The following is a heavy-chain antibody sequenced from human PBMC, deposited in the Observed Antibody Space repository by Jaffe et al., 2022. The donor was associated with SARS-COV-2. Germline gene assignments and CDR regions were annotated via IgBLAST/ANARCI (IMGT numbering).Heavy chain of an antibody. D-gene: IGHD6-19*01. V-gene: IGHV3-30*04. CDR3: AREWDSSGWAIDY. Sequence: QVQLVESGGGVVQPGRSLRLSCAASGFTFSSYAMHWVRQAPGKGLEWVAVISYDGSNKYYADSVKGRFTISRDNSKNTLYLQMNSLRAEDTAVYYCAREWDSSGWAIDYWGQGTLVTVSS. CDR1: GFTFSSYA. J-gene: IGHJ4*02. CDR2: ISYDGSNK.